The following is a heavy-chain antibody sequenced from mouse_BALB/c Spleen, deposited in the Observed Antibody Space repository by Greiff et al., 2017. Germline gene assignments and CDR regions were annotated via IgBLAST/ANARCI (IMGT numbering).Heavy chain of an antibody. CDR2: IWAGGST. CDR1: GFSLTSYG. CDR3: ARRGPIPHYYAMDY. V-gene: IGHV2-9*02. Sequence: LQESGPGLVAPSQSLSITCTVSGFSLTSYGVHWVRQPPGKGLEWLGVIWAGGSTNYNSALMSRLSISKDNSKSQVFLKMNSLQTDDTAMYYCARRGPIPHYYAMDYWGQGTSVTVSS. J-gene: IGHJ4*01.